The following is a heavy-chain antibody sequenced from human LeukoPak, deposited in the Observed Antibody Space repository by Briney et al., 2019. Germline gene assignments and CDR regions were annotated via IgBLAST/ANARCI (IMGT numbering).Heavy chain of an antibody. D-gene: IGHD2-15*01. V-gene: IGHV1-2*02. Sequence: ASVKVSCKASGYTLTTYGISWVRQAPGQGLEWMGWINPNSGGTNYAQKFQGRVTMTRDTSISTAYMELSRLRSDDTAVYYCARDPCLLGSCYSRHYYYYYGMDVWGQGTTVTVSS. CDR3: ARDPCLLGSCYSRHYYYYYGMDV. CDR1: GYTLTTYG. J-gene: IGHJ6*02. CDR2: INPNSGGT.